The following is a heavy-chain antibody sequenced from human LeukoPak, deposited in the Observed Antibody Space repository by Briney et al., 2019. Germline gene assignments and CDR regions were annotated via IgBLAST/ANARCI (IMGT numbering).Heavy chain of an antibody. V-gene: IGHV4-59*01. Sequence: SETLSLACTVTGGSFSTYYWSWIRQPPGKGLEWIGHFYYSGSTNYNPSLKSRVTISVDTSRNQFSLKLTSVTAADTAVYYCARGQGGNYYLNYFDYWGQGALVTVSS. CDR3: ARGQGGNYYLNYFDY. D-gene: IGHD1-26*01. J-gene: IGHJ4*02. CDR1: GGSFSTYY. CDR2: FYYSGST.